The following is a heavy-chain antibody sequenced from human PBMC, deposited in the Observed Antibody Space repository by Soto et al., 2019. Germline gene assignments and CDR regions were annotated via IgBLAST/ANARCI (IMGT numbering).Heavy chain of an antibody. CDR2: IYSGGST. CDR3: AGGYSSGWYAFDI. D-gene: IGHD6-19*01. J-gene: IGHJ3*02. V-gene: IGHV3-53*04. CDR1: GFTVSSNY. Sequence: PGXSLRLSCAASGFTVSSNYISWVRQAPGKGLEWVSVIYSGGSTYYADSVKGRFTISRHNSKNTLYLQMNSLRAEDTAVYYCAGGYSSGWYAFDIWGQGTMVTVSS.